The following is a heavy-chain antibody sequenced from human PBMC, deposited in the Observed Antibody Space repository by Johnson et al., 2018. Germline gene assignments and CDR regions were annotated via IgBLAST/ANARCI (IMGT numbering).Heavy chain of an antibody. CDR1: GFTFSSYR. J-gene: IGHJ3*02. Sequence: VQLVESGGGLIQPGGSLRLSCAVSGFTFSSYRMYWVRQGPGKGLVWVSRINSDGSSTSYADSVKGRFTISRDNVKNTLYLQMDSLRADDTAVYYCARVSGYDAFDIWGQGTMVTVSS. CDR3: ARVSGYDAFDI. V-gene: IGHV3-74*02. D-gene: IGHD3-22*01. CDR2: INSDGSST.